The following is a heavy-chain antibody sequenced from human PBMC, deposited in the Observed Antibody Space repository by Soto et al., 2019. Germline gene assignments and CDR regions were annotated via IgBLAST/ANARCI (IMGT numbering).Heavy chain of an antibody. CDR3: AREIKYYDFWSGPRNYYYYYYGMDV. D-gene: IGHD3-3*01. Sequence: QVQLVESGGGVVQPGRSLRLSCAASGFTFSSYGMHWVRQAPGKGLEWVAVIWYDGSNKYYADSVKGRFTISRDNSKNTLYPQMNSLRAEDTAVYYCAREIKYYDFWSGPRNYYYYYYGMDVWGQGTTVTVSS. CDR2: IWYDGSNK. CDR1: GFTFSSYG. J-gene: IGHJ6*02. V-gene: IGHV3-33*01.